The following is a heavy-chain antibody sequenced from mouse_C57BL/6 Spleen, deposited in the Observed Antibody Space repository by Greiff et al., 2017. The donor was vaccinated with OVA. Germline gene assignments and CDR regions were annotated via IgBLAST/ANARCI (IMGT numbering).Heavy chain of an antibody. CDR2: INYDGSST. D-gene: IGHD2-1*01. CDR1: GFTFSDYY. CDR3: AREDGNYWYFDV. J-gene: IGHJ1*03. V-gene: IGHV5-16*01. Sequence: EVMLVESEGGLVQPGRSMKLSCKASGFTFSDYYMAWVRQVPEKGLEWVANINYDGSSTYYLDSLKSRFIISRDNAKNILYLQMSSLKSEDTATYYCAREDGNYWYFDVWGTGTTVTVSS.